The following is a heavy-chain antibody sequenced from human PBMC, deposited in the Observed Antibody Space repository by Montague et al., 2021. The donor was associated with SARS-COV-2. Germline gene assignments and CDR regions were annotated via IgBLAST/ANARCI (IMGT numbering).Heavy chain of an antibody. Sequence: SETLSLTCTVSGDSISSSCYCWCWIRQPPGKVLEWIGSIYYRGSTYNNSSLNSRVPISVDTSKNQFSLKLSSVTAADTAVYYCARKASRGITIFGVVTASYYFDYWGQGTLVTVSS. V-gene: IGHV4-39*01. CDR3: ARKASRGITIFGVVTASYYFDY. CDR2: IYYRGST. J-gene: IGHJ4*02. CDR1: GDSISSSCYC. D-gene: IGHD3-3*01.